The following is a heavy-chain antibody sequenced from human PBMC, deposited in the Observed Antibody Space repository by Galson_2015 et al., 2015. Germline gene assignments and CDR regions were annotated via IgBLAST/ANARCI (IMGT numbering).Heavy chain of an antibody. J-gene: IGHJ4*02. CDR1: GFTFTNAW. Sequence: SLRLSCAATGFTFTNAWMTWARQAPGKGLEWVGRIKRKTDGAATDYAAPVKGRFTISRDDSKNTLYLQMNSLKTEDTAVYYCTSRFGSGNYYNAYWGQGTLVTVSS. CDR2: IKRKTDGAAT. CDR3: TSRFGSGNYYNAY. D-gene: IGHD3-10*01. V-gene: IGHV3-15*01.